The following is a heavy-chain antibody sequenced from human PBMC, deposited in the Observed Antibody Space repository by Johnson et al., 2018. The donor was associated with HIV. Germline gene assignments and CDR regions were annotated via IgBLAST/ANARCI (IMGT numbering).Heavy chain of an antibody. CDR3: ARVSGLTFGAFDI. J-gene: IGHJ3*02. D-gene: IGHD3-22*01. CDR1: GFTFSHYS. Sequence: QVQLVESGGGVVQPGRSLRLSCAASGFTFSHYSMHWVRQAPGKGLEWVAVTSNDGSNKYYADSVKGRFTVSRDNSQNTLFLQMNSLRAGDTAVYYCARVSGLTFGAFDIWGQGTMVTVSS. CDR2: TSNDGSNK. V-gene: IGHV3-30-3*01.